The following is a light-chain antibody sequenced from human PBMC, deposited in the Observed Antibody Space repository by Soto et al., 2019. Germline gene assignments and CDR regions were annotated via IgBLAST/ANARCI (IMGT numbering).Light chain of an antibody. J-gene: IGKJ1*01. V-gene: IGKV3-20*01. Sequence: EDVLSQTPGTLSLSSLERDTPSSRAPQRVSASYIAWYQQKPGQALRLLMFRASSRATGIPDRFSGSGSGTDFTLTITSLQPDDSAAYYCQHYGCSSATFGQGTKVDIK. CDR1: QRVSASY. CDR3: QHYGCSSAT. CDR2: RAS.